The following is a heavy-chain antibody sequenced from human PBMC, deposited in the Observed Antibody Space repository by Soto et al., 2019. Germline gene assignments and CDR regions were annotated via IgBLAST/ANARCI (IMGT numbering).Heavy chain of an antibody. CDR3: ARHVTDYGSGSNYYYYGMDV. CDR2: IYPGDSDT. V-gene: IGHV5-51*01. J-gene: IGHJ6*02. D-gene: IGHD3-10*01. Sequence: WIRQPTGNGLERMGIIYPGDSDTRYSPSFQGQVTISANKSISTAYLQWSSLKASDTAMYYCARHVTDYGSGSNYYYYGMDVWGQGTTVTVSS.